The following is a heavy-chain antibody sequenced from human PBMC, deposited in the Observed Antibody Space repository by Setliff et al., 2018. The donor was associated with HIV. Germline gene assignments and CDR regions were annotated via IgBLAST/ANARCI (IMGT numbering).Heavy chain of an antibody. CDR2: INYSGST. J-gene: IGHJ5*02. V-gene: IGHV4-31*03. CDR3: AGVVRRVGGVMP. Sequence: NPSETLSLTCTVSGGSISSGDYNWSWIRQHPGKGLEWIGYINYSGSTYYNPSLKSRVTISVDTSKNQFSLKLDSVNAADTAVYYCAGVVRRVGGVMPWGQGTLVTVSS. CDR1: GGSISSGDYN. D-gene: IGHD3-16*01.